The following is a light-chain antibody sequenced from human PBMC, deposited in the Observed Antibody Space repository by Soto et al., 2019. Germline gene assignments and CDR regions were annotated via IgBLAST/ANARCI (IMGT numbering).Light chain of an antibody. V-gene: IGLV1-44*01. J-gene: IGLJ3*02. Sequence: QSVLSQPPSASGTPGQRVTISCSGSRSNIGSNTMSWYQQLPGTAPKLLIFTNSQRPSGVPDRFSGSKSGTSASLAISGLQSEDEADYYCEAWDDSLNGVVFGGGTK. CDR2: TNS. CDR1: RSNIGSNT. CDR3: EAWDDSLNGVV.